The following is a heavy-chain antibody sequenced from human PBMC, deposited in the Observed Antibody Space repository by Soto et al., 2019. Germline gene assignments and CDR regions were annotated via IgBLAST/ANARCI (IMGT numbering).Heavy chain of an antibody. CDR2: VDYSGGS. V-gene: IGHV4-59*12. Sequence: SETLSLTCTVSGGSISSYHWSWIRQTPGKGLEWIGYVDYSGGSNYNPSLKSRVTISVHTSKNQFSLKLSSVTAADTAVYYCARVTGRYYYGMDVWGQGTTVTVSS. CDR1: GGSISSYH. CDR3: ARVTGRYYYGMDV. J-gene: IGHJ6*02.